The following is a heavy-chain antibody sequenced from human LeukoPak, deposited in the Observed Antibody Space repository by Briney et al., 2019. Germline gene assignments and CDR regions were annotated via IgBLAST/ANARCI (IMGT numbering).Heavy chain of an antibody. D-gene: IGHD5-18*01. CDR2: IYMGGRT. CDR3: ARNDGYSYRYFDY. V-gene: IGHV3-53*01. J-gene: IGHJ4*02. Sequence: LAGGSLRLSCAASGFTVSSNYMSGVRQAPGKGREGGSVIYMGGRTYYADCVKGGWTISRDNCKNTLHLQMNSLRAEHTAAYYCARNDGYSYRYFDYWGQGTLVTVSS. CDR1: GFTVSSNY.